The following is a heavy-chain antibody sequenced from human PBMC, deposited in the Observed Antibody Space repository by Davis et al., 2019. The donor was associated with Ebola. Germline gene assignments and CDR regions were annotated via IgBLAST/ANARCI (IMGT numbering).Heavy chain of an antibody. CDR1: GGTFSSYA. CDR2: IIPIFGTA. J-gene: IGHJ3*02. CDR3: ARDLPSLYIAAAGTKNAFDI. V-gene: IGHV1-69*06. D-gene: IGHD6-13*01. Sequence: SVKVSCKASGGTFSSYAISWVRQAPGQGLEWMGGIIPIFGTANYAQKFQGRVTITADKSTSTAYMELSSLRSEDTAVYYCARDLPSLYIAAAGTKNAFDIWGQGTMVTVSS.